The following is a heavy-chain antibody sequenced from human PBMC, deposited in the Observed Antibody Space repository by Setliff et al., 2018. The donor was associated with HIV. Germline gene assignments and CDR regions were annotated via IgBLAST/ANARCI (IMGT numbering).Heavy chain of an antibody. Sequence: GESLKISCKGSGYSFTNYWIGWVRQMPGKGLEWMGILYPADSDTRYSPSFQGQVTIPADKSISTAYLQWSSLKASDTAMYYCARHSSSGWYSDHDAFDIWGQGTMVTVSS. CDR3: ARHSSSGWYSDHDAFDI. CDR1: GYSFTNYW. V-gene: IGHV5-51*01. D-gene: IGHD6-19*01. CDR2: LYPADSDT. J-gene: IGHJ3*02.